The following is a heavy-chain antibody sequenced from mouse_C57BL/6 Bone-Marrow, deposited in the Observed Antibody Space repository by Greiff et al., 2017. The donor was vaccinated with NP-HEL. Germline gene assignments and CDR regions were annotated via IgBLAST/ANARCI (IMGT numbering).Heavy chain of an antibody. CDR3: ARRKDGSYAMDY. V-gene: IGHV3-6*01. CDR1: GYSITSGYY. CDR2: ISYDGSN. Sequence: ESGPGLVKPSQSLSLTCSVTGYSITSGYYWNWIRQFPGNKLERMGYISYDGSNNYNPSLKNRISITRDTSKNQFFLKLNSVTTEDTATYYCARRKDGSYAMDYWGQGTSVTVSS. J-gene: IGHJ4*01.